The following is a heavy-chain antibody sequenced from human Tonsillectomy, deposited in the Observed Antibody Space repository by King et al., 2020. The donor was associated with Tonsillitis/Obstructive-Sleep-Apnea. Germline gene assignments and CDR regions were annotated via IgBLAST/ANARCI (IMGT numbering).Heavy chain of an antibody. CDR2: IRSKAYGGTT. Sequence: VQLVESGGGLEQPGRSLRLSCEGSGFTFGDYSMTWVRQAPGRGLEWVGLIRSKAYGGTTEYAASVKGRFTMSRDDSKSTAYLQMNSLKIEDTAVYYCPRPPYVWGSDRYYYGLDVWGHGTTVTVSS. J-gene: IGHJ6*02. CDR1: GFTFGDYS. CDR3: PRPPYVWGSDRYYYGLDV. D-gene: IGHD3-16*02. V-gene: IGHV3-49*04.